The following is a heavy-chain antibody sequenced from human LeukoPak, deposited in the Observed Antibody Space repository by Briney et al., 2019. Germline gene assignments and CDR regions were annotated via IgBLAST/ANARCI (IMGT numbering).Heavy chain of an antibody. CDR3: ARGNSNYETYYYGMDV. CDR1: GFTFSSYA. D-gene: IGHD4-11*01. Sequence: GGSLRLSCAASGFTFSSYAMHWVRQAPGKGLEWVAVISYDGSNKYYADSVKGRFTISRDNSKNTLYLQTNSLRAEDTAVYYCARGNSNYETYYYGMDVWGQGTTVTVSS. CDR2: ISYDGSNK. J-gene: IGHJ6*02. V-gene: IGHV3-30*04.